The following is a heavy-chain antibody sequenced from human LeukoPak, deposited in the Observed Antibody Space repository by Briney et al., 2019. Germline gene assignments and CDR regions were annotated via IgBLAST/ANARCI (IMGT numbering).Heavy chain of an antibody. CDR2: INPNSGGT. V-gene: IGHV1-2*02. Sequence: RASVKVSCKASGYTFTGYYAHWVRQAPGQGLEWMGWINPNSGGTNYAQKFQGRVTMTEDTSTDTAYMELSSLRSEDTAVYYCATGVVTVAFDIWGQGTMVTVSS. CDR1: GYTFTGYY. J-gene: IGHJ3*02. CDR3: ATGVVTVAFDI. D-gene: IGHD2-21*02.